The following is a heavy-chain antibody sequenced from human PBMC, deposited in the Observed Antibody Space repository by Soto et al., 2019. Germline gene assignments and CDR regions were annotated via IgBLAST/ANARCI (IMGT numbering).Heavy chain of an antibody. CDR3: ARARYYDWCFDL. V-gene: IGHV4-4*07. CDR1: GGSISSYY. J-gene: IGHJ4*02. D-gene: IGHD3-9*01. Sequence: SETLSLTCTVSGGSISSYYWSWIRQPAGKGLEWIGRIYTSGSTNYNPSLQSRVTISVDRSKAQFYLTLTSVTAADTAVYFCARARYYDWCFDLWGLGTSVTVSS. CDR2: IYTSGST.